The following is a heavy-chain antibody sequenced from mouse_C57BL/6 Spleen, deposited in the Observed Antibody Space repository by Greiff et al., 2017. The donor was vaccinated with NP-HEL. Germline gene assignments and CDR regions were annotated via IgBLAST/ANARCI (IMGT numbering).Heavy chain of an antibody. V-gene: IGHV5-4*03. CDR3: ARGRVYDYDWFAY. J-gene: IGHJ3*01. CDR2: ISDGGSYT. D-gene: IGHD2-4*01. CDR1: GFTFSSYA. Sequence: EVKLMESGGGLVKPGGSLKLSCAASGFTFSSYAMSWVRQTPEKRLEWVATISDGGSYTYYPDNVKGRFTISRDNAKNNLYLQMSHLKSEDTAMYYCARGRVYDYDWFAYWGQGTLVTVSA.